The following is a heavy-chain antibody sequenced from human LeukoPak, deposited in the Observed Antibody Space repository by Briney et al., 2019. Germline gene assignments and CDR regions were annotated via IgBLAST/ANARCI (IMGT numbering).Heavy chain of an antibody. V-gene: IGHV4-59*08. CDR2: IYYSGST. J-gene: IGHJ6*02. CDR1: GGSISSYY. CDR3: AKTTTAAPYYGMDV. Sequence: SETLSLTCTVSGGSISSYYWSWIRQPPGKGLEWIGYIYYSGSTNYNPSLKSRVTISVDTSKNQFSLKLSSVTAADTAVYYCAKTTTAAPYYGMDVWGQGTTVTVSS. D-gene: IGHD4-17*01.